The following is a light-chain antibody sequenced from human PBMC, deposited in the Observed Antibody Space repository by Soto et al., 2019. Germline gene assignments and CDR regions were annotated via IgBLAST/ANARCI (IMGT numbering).Light chain of an antibody. Sequence: QSVLTQPRSVSGSPGQSVTISCTGSSSNVGTYNYVSWYQQHPGKAPKLMIYDVNKWPSGIPDRFSGSKSGNSASLTISGLQAEDEADYYCCSYAGGYTWVFGGGTKLTVL. V-gene: IGLV2-11*01. CDR2: DVN. CDR1: SSNVGTYNY. J-gene: IGLJ3*02. CDR3: CSYAGGYTWV.